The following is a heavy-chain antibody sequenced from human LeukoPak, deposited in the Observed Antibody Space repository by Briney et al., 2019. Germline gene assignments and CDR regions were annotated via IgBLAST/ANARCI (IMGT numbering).Heavy chain of an antibody. V-gene: IGHV1-2*06. CDR1: GYTFTGYY. CDR2: INPNSGGT. Sequence: ASVKVSCKASGYTFTGYYMHWVRQAPGQGLEWMERINPNSGGTNYAQKLQGRVTMTTDTSTSTAYMELRSLRSDDTAVYYCARGGLYCSGGSCYPLWYWGQGTLVTVSS. D-gene: IGHD2-15*01. J-gene: IGHJ4*02. CDR3: ARGGLYCSGGSCYPLWY.